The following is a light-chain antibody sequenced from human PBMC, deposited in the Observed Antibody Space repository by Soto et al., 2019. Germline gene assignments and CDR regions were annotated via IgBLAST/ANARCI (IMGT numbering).Light chain of an antibody. Sequence: IVMRQSPATLSMSPGGRATLSYRASQSVSSSYLAWYQQKPGQAPRLLIYGAASRATGIPDRFSGSGSGTDFTLTISRLEPEDFAVYYCQQYGSSPSTFGQGTRLEIK. CDR1: QSVSSSY. CDR2: GAA. V-gene: IGKV3-20*01. CDR3: QQYGSSPST. J-gene: IGKJ5*01.